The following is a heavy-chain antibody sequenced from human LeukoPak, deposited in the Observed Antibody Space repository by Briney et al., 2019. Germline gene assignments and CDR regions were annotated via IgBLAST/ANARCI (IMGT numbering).Heavy chain of an antibody. CDR1: GYTFTGYY. J-gene: IGHJ6*03. D-gene: IGHD6-13*01. V-gene: IGHV1-2*02. CDR2: INPNSGGT. Sequence: ASVNVSGKASGYTFTGYYMHWVRQAPGQGLEWMGWINPNSGGTNYAQKFQGRVTMTRDTSISTAYMELSRLRSDDTAVYYCAREGTKSSSSWSHLYYYMDVWGKGTTVTVSS. CDR3: AREGTKSSSSWSHLYYYMDV.